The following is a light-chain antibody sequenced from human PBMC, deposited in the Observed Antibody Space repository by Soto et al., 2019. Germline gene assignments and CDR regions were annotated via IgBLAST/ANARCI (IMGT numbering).Light chain of an antibody. J-gene: IGKJ1*01. CDR2: IAS. Sequence: AIQMTQSPSSLSASVGDSVTITCRASQGVRNDLAWYQQKPGKAPRLLLYIASSLHSGVPARFIGSGSGTDFTLTISSLQPEDSATYYCLQDYDYPRTFGQGTKVEIK. CDR3: LQDYDYPRT. CDR1: QGVRND. V-gene: IGKV1-6*01.